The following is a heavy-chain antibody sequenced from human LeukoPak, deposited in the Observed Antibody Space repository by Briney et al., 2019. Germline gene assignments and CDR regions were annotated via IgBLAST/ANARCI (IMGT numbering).Heavy chain of an antibody. D-gene: IGHD6-13*01. Sequence: PGGSLRLSCVVSGFTFSTSGMSWVRQAPGKGLEWVSSTSGSGVSTYYADSVKGRFTISRDNSKNTLYLQMNSLRAEDTAVYYCAKSSSWSAYYYYMDVWGKGTTVTISS. V-gene: IGHV3-23*01. CDR2: TSGSGVST. CDR3: AKSSSWSAYYYYMDV. CDR1: GFTFSTSG. J-gene: IGHJ6*03.